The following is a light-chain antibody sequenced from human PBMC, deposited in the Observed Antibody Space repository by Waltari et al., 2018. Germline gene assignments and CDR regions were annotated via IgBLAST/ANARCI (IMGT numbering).Light chain of an antibody. V-gene: IGKV1-39*01. CDR1: QSISSY. CDR3: QQYYDIPLT. J-gene: IGKJ4*01. Sequence: DIQMTQSPSSLSASVGDRVTITCRASQSISSYLNWYQQKPGKAPKLLIYAASSLQSGVPSRFSGSGSGTDFTLTISSLQPEDVALYYCQQYYDIPLTFGGGTKVEIK. CDR2: AAS.